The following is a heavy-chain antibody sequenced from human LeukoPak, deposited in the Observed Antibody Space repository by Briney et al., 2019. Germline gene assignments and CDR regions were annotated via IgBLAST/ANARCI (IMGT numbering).Heavy chain of an antibody. J-gene: IGHJ4*02. CDR1: GGSFSGYY. CDR2: INHSGST. V-gene: IGHV4-34*01. Sequence: SETLSLTCAVYGGSFSGYYWSWIRQPPGKGLEWIGEINHSGSTNYNPSLKSRVTISVDTSKNQFSLKLSSVTAADTAVYYCARLDTAMVRSSDYWGQGTLVTVSS. CDR3: ARLDTAMVRSSDY. D-gene: IGHD5-18*01.